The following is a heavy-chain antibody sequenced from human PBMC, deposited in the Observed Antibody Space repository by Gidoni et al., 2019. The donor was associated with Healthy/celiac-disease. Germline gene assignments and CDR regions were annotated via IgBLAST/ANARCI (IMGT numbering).Heavy chain of an antibody. CDR3: AKDVEMATIRAGYFDY. J-gene: IGHJ4*02. V-gene: IGHV3-30*18. Sequence: QVQLLESGGGVVQPGRSLRLSCAASGFTFSSYGMHWVRQAPGKGLEWVAVISYDGSNKYYADAVKGRFTISRDNSKNTLYLQMNSLRAEDTAVYYCAKDVEMATIRAGYFDYWGQGTLVTVSS. D-gene: IGHD5-12*01. CDR1: GFTFSSYG. CDR2: ISYDGSNK.